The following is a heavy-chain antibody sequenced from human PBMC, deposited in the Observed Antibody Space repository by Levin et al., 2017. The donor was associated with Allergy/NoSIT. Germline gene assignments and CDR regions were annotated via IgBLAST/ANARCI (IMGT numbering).Heavy chain of an antibody. J-gene: IGHJ4*02. V-gene: IGHV5-51*01. CDR3: ARQGCSTTSCHTVDF. CDR1: GYSFTNSW. CDR2: INPADSET. D-gene: IGHD2-2*01. Sequence: PGGSLRLSCKGSGYSFTNSWIGWVRQMPGKGLEWMGIINPADSETRYRPSFQGQVTISVDMYISTAYLQWSSLKASDTAMYFCARQGCSTTSCHTVDFWGQGTLVTVSS.